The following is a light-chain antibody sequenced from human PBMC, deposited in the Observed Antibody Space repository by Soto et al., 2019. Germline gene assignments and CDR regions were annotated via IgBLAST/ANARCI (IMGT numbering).Light chain of an antibody. CDR3: QKYNSAPLT. CDR1: QGISNY. Sequence: DIQTTQSPFSLSASVGDRVTITSRASQGISNYLAWYQQKPGKVPKLLIYAASTLQSGVPSRFSGSGSGTDFTLTIRSLQPEDVATYYCQKYNSAPLTFVPGTKVDIK. J-gene: IGKJ3*01. V-gene: IGKV1-27*01. CDR2: AAS.